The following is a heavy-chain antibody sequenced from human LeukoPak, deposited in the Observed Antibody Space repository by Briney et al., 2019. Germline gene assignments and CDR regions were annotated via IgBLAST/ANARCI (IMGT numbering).Heavy chain of an antibody. Sequence: GTSVKISCKASGYTFTIYYIHWVRQAPGQGLEWMGIIDPSGERASYARKFRGRVTMTRDAFTSTVYVELNSLRSEDTAMYYCTRSSSVTMVRDADKFDIWGQGTTVTVSS. V-gene: IGHV1-46*01. J-gene: IGHJ3*02. CDR1: GYTFTIYY. CDR3: TRSSSVTMVRDADKFDI. D-gene: IGHD3-10*01. CDR2: IDPSGERA.